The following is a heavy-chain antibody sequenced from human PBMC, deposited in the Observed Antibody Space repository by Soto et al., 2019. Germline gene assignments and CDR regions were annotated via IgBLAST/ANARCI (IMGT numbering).Heavy chain of an antibody. J-gene: IGHJ6*02. CDR1: GGTFSSYA. CDR2: IIPFIGIA. D-gene: IGHD4-4*01. CDR3: ARVVMTTVPASYYYGMDV. Sequence: QVQLVQSGAEVKKHGSSVPVSCKASGGTFSSYAISWVRQVPGQGLEWMGRIIPFIGIANYAQKFQGRVTITADESTSTSYMELTSLRSEDTAVYYCARVVMTTVPASYYYGMDVWGQVTTVTVSS. V-gene: IGHV1-69*09.